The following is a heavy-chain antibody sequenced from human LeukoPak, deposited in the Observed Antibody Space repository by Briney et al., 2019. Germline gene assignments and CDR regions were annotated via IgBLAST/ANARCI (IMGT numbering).Heavy chain of an antibody. CDR2: INHSGST. CDR3: ARPHMTSSPYYYYYMDV. CDR1: GGSFSGYY. Sequence: SETLSLTCAVYGGSFSGYYWSWIRQPPGKGLEWIGEINHSGSTNYNPSLKSRVTISVDTSKNHFPLKLSSVTAADTAVYYCARPHMTSSPYYYYYMDVWGKGTTVTISS. D-gene: IGHD4-11*01. J-gene: IGHJ6*03. V-gene: IGHV4-34*01.